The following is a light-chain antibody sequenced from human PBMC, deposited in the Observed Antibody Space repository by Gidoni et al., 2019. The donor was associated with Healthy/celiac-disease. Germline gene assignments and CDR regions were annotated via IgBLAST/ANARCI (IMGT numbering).Light chain of an antibody. V-gene: IGLV1-44*01. CDR3: AASWV. Sequence: QSVLTQPPSASGTPGQRVTISCSGSSSNIGSNTVNWYQQLPGTAPKLLIYSNNQRPSGVPDRFSGSKSGTSASLAISGLQSEDEADYYCAASWVFGTGTKVTVL. CDR1: SSNIGSNT. CDR2: SNN. J-gene: IGLJ1*01.